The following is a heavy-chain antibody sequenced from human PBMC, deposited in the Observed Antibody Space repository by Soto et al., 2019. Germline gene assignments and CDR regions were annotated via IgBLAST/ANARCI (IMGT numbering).Heavy chain of an antibody. CDR2: INHSGST. D-gene: IGHD2-21*01. J-gene: IGHJ4*02. CDR3: ARGAPNILWWEG. Sequence: QVQLQQWGAGLLKPSETLSLTCAVYGGSFSGYYWSWIRQPPGKGLEWIGEINHSGSTNYNPSLKSRVTISVDTSKNQFSLKLSSVTAADTAVYYCARGAPNILWWEGWGQGTLVTVSS. CDR1: GGSFSGYY. V-gene: IGHV4-34*01.